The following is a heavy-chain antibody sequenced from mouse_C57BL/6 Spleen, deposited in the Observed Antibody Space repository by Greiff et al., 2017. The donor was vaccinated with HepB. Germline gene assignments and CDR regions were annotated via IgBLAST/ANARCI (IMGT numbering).Heavy chain of an antibody. D-gene: IGHD1-1*01. CDR2: INPSSGYT. Sequence: QVQLKESGAELAKPGASVKLSCKASGYTFTSYWMHWVNQRPGQGLEWIGYINPSSGYTKYNQKFKDKATLTADKSSSTAYMQLSSLTYEDSAVYYCANYGSSKYYFDYWGQGTTLTVSS. CDR3: ANYGSSKYYFDY. CDR1: GYTFTSYW. J-gene: IGHJ2*01. V-gene: IGHV1-7*01.